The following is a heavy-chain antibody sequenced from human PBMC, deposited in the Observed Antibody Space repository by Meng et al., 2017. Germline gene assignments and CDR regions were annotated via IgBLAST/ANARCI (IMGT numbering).Heavy chain of an antibody. CDR3: AQTTVTTYSEYFQH. J-gene: IGHJ1*01. Sequence: QCQLVQSQTGVKKPGASVKVSCKASGYTFTSDGISWVRQAPGQGLEWMGWISAYNGNTNYAQKLRGRVTMTTDTSTSTAYMELRSLRSDDTAVYYCAQTTVTTYSEYFQHWGQGTLVTVSS. V-gene: IGHV1-18*01. D-gene: IGHD4-11*01. CDR2: ISAYNGNT. CDR1: GYTFTSDG.